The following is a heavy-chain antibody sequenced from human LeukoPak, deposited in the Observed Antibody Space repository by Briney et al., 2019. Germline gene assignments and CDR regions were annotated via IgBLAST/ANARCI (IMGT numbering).Heavy chain of an antibody. D-gene: IGHD3/OR15-3a*01. CDR3: VKSRPQGGTHFDQ. V-gene: IGHV3-9*01. CDR1: GFSFGDFA. Sequence: QAGTSLRLSCAASGFSFGDFAMHWVRQAPGKGPEWVSSISWDSNSASYLNSVKGRFTISRDNAKNSVFLQINSLRLDDTAFYYCVKSRPQGGTHFDQWGQRALVTVSS. J-gene: IGHJ4*02. CDR2: ISWDSNSA.